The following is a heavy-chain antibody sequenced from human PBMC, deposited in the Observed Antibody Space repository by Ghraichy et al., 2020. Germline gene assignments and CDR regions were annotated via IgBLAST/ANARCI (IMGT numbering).Heavy chain of an antibody. CDR1: GFTFDDYA. CDR2: ITWDGGST. Sequence: GVSLNISCAASGFTFDDYAMHWVRQAPGKGLEWVSLITWDGGSTYYADSVKGRFTISRDNSKNSLYLQMNSLRAEDTAFYYCANSDYWGQGTLVTVSS. V-gene: IGHV3-43D*03. CDR3: ANSDY. J-gene: IGHJ4*02.